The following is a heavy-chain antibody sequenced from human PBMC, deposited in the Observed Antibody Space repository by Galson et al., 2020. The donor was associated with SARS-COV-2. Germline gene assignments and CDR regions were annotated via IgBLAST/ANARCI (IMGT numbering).Heavy chain of an antibody. CDR3: ARDQDGYNDF. CDR1: GFTFSSYG. V-gene: IGHV3-7*01. CDR2: VKQDGSDR. D-gene: IGHD5-12*01. Sequence: PGGSLRLSCAASGFTFSSYGMSWVRQAPGKGLEWVANVKQDGSDRYYVDSVKGRFTISSDYAKNSLYLQMNSLRAEDTAVYYCARDQDGYNDFWGRGTLVTVSS. J-gene: IGHJ4*02.